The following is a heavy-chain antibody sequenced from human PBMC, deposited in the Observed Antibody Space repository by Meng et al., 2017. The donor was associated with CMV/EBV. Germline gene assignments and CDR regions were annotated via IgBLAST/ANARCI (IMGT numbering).Heavy chain of an antibody. CDR2: IYRGGVST. D-gene: IGHD6-13*01. CDR1: GFTFSNFD. CDR3: AKLAGSSWYGSYFDY. J-gene: IGHJ4*02. Sequence: GGSLRLSCAASGFTFSNFDMSWVRPAPGKGLEWVSFIYRGGVSTYYADSVRGRFTISRDNSKNALYLQMNSLRAEDTAVYYCAKLAGSSWYGSYFDYWGQGTLVTVSS. V-gene: IGHV3-23*03.